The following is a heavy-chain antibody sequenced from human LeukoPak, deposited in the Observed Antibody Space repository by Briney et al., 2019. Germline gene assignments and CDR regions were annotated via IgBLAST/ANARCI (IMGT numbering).Heavy chain of an antibody. CDR2: IKQDGSEK. CDR1: GFTFTSFW. J-gene: IGHJ3*02. CDR3: ARDAGRREDI. D-gene: IGHD1-1*01. Sequence: GGSLRLSCATSGFTFTSFWFTWARQAPGKGLEWVASIKQDGSEKHYVDSVEGRFTISRDNAKNSLFLQMNSLRAEDTALYYCARDAGRREDIWGQGTMVTVSS. V-gene: IGHV3-7*01.